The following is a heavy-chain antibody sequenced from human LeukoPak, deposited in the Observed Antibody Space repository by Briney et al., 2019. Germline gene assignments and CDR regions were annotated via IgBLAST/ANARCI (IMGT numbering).Heavy chain of an antibody. CDR1: GGSFSGYY. V-gene: IGHV4-34*01. D-gene: IGHD5-12*01. Sequence: PSETLSLTCAVYGGSFSGYYWSWIRQPPGKGLEGIGEINHSGSTNYNSSLKSRVTISVDTSKSQFSLKLRSVTAADTAVYYCASLLNVAGYSGHDPDYWGQGTLVTVSS. CDR3: ASLLNVAGYSGHDPDY. CDR2: INHSGST. J-gene: IGHJ4*02.